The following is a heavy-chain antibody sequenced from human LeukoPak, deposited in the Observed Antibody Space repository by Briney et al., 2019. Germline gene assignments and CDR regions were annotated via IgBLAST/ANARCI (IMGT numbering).Heavy chain of an antibody. J-gene: IGHJ4*02. CDR2: IKEDGSEQ. CDR3: ARDSFETDIDY. CDR1: GFTFSTYW. Sequence: GSLRLSCAVSGFTFSTYWMSWVRQAPGKGLEGVANIKEDGSEQYYVNSLKGRFTISRDNLKNSLYLQMNSLRVEDSAVYYCARDSFETDIDYWGQGTLVTVSS. V-gene: IGHV3-7*01. D-gene: IGHD1-14*01.